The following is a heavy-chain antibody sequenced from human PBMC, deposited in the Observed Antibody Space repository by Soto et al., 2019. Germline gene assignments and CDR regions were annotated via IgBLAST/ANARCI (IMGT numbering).Heavy chain of an antibody. D-gene: IGHD3-22*01. CDR2: IRSKAYGGTT. J-gene: IGHJ3*02. V-gene: IGHV3-49*04. CDR1: GFTFGDYA. CDR3: TRVGTYDSSGPDDFDI. Sequence: PVGSLRLSCTASGFTFGDYAMSWVRQAPGKGLEWVGFIRSKAYGGTTEYAASVKGRFTISRDDSKSIAYLQMNSLKTEDTAVYYCTRVGTYDSSGPDDFDIWGQGTMVTVS.